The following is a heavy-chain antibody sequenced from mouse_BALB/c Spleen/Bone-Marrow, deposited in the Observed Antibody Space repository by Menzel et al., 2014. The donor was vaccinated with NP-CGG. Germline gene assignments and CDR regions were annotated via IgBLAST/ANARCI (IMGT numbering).Heavy chain of an antibody. CDR3: AKNYYYGYVAY. D-gene: IGHD1-2*01. J-gene: IGHJ3*01. V-gene: IGHV4-1*02. CDR2: INPASSTI. CDR1: GFDFSIYW. Sequence: EVHLVESGGGLVQPGGSLKLSCAASGFDFSIYWMTWVRQAPGKGLEWIGEINPASSTINYTPSLKDKFIISRDNAKNTLYLQMSKVRSEDTALFYCAKNYYYGYVAYWGQGTLVTVSA.